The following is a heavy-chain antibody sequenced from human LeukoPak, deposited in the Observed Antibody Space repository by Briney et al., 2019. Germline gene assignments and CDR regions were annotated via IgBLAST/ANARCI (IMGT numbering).Heavy chain of an antibody. CDR1: GGTLSSYY. CDR3: ARWYSSGWAFDY. V-gene: IGHV4-59*08. D-gene: IGHD6-19*01. Sequence: PSETLSLTCTVSGGTLSSYYWNWLRQPPGKGLEWIGYIHYSGSTKYNPSLKSRVTISVDTSKNQFSLKLSSVTAADTAVYYCARWYSSGWAFDYWGQGTLVTVSS. CDR2: IHYSGST. J-gene: IGHJ4*02.